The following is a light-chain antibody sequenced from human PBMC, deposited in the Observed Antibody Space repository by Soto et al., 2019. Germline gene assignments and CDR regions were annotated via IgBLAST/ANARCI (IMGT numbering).Light chain of an antibody. Sequence: QSALTHPASLSGSPGQSITISCTGTSSDVGGYNYVSWCQQHPGKPPKVMIYKVSDRPSGISNRFSGSKSANTASLTISGLQAEDEADYYCSSYSSSSSLYVFGTGTKVTAL. CDR2: KVS. CDR1: SSDVGGYNY. CDR3: SSYSSSSSLYV. V-gene: IGLV2-14*01. J-gene: IGLJ1*01.